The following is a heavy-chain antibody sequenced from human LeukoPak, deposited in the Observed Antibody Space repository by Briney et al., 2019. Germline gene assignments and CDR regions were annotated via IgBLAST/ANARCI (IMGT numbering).Heavy chain of an antibody. Sequence: SQTLPLTCAISGDSVSSNSAAWNWIRQSPSKGLEWLGRTYYMSKWYNDYAVSVKSRITINPDTSKNQFSLQLNSVTPEGTAVYYCARDLTYYYGSGSYYNAFDYWGQGTLVTVSS. D-gene: IGHD3-10*01. CDR1: GDSVSSNSAA. CDR2: TYYMSKWYN. CDR3: ARDLTYYYGSGSYYNAFDY. J-gene: IGHJ4*02. V-gene: IGHV6-1*01.